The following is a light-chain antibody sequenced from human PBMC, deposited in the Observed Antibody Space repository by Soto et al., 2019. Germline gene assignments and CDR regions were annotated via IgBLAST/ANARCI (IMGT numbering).Light chain of an antibody. CDR1: QDISNY. CDR3: QQSDNRPSA. V-gene: IGKV1-33*01. J-gene: IGKJ3*01. Sequence: DIQMTQSPSSLSASVGDRVTITCQASQDISNYLNWYQQKPGKAPKLLIYDASNLETGVPTRFSGSESGTDFTLAISSLPPGAIPTYYCQQSDNRPSAFGPGKKVFI. CDR2: DAS.